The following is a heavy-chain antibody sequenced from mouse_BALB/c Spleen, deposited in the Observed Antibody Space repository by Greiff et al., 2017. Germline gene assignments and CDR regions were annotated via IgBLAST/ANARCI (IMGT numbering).Heavy chain of an antibody. CDR1: GFTFSSYA. CDR3: ARRQLGLRNYAMDY. J-gene: IGHJ4*01. Sequence: EVQGVESGGGLVKPGGSLKLSCAASGFTFSSYAMSWVRQSPEKRLEWVAEISSGGSYTYYPDTVTGRFTISRDNAKNTLYLEMSSLRSEDTAMYYCARRQLGLRNYAMDYWGQGTSVTVSS. D-gene: IGHD3-2*01. V-gene: IGHV5-9-4*01. CDR2: ISSGGSYT.